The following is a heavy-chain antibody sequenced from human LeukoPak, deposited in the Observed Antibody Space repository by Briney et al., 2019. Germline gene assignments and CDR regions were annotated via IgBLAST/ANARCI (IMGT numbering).Heavy chain of an antibody. D-gene: IGHD1-26*01. J-gene: IGHJ6*03. V-gene: IGHV4-59*01. Sequence: SETLSLTCTVSGGSISSYYWSWIRQPPGKGLEWIGYIYNSVSANYNPSLKSRVTISVDTSKNQFSLRLSSVTAADTAVYYCARGAGRGYFYMDVWGKGTTVTVSS. CDR3: ARGAGRGYFYMDV. CDR1: GGSISSYY. CDR2: IYNSVSA.